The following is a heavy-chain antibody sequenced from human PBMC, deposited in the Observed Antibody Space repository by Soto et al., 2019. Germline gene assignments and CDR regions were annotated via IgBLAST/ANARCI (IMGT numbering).Heavy chain of an antibody. CDR3: ASFGVASMNWFDP. V-gene: IGHV4-30-4*01. J-gene: IGHJ5*02. Sequence: SETLSLTCTVSGVSISSVHYYLPWIRHSPGKGLEWIGCIDYSGTTYYNPSLKSRVTISEDTSKNQFSLKLTSVAAADTAMYYCASFGVASMNWFDPWGQGTLVTVSS. CDR2: IDYSGTT. D-gene: IGHD3-3*01. CDR1: GVSISSVHYY.